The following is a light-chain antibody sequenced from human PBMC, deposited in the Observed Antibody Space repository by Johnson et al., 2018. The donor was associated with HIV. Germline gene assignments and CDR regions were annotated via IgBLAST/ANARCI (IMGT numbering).Light chain of an antibody. CDR3: GTWDSSLRVGF. J-gene: IGLJ1*01. Sequence: SVLTQPPSVSAAPGQKVTISCSGSSSNIGRNYVSWYQQLPGRAPKLLIYDNNKRPSGIPDRFSGSKSGTSATLGITGLQTGDEADYYCGTWDSSLRVGFFGTGTKVTVL. CDR1: SSNIGRNY. CDR2: DNN. V-gene: IGLV1-51*01.